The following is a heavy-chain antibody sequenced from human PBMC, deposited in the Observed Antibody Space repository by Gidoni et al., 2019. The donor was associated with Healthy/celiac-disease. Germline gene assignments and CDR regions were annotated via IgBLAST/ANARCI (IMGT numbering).Heavy chain of an antibody. Sequence: EVQLLESGGGLVQPGGSLRLYCAASGFTFSSYAMRWVSQAPGKGLEWVSAISGSGGSTYYADSVKGRFTISRDNSKNTLYLQMNSLRAEDTAVYYCAKAGRGAVAGFDYWGQGTLVTVSS. CDR1: GFTFSSYA. J-gene: IGHJ4*02. CDR3: AKAGRGAVAGFDY. V-gene: IGHV3-23*01. CDR2: ISGSGGST. D-gene: IGHD6-19*01.